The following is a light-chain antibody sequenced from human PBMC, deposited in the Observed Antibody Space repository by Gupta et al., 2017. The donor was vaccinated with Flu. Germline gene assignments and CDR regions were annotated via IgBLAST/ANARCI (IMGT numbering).Light chain of an antibody. Sequence: EIVLTQSPATLSLSPGERATLSCGASQSVSSYLAWYQQKPGQAPRLLIYDASNRATGIPARFSGSGSGTDFTLTISSLEPEDFAVYYCQHRETFGQGTKVEIK. V-gene: IGKV3-11*01. J-gene: IGKJ1*01. CDR1: QSVSSY. CDR3: QHRET. CDR2: DAS.